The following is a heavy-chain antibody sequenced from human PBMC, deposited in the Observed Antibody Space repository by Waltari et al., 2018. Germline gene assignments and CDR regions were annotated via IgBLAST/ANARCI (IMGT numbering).Heavy chain of an antibody. V-gene: IGHV3-74*01. D-gene: IGHD1-7*01. CDR1: GLTFRNTW. CDR3: ATAGNYRFDY. CDR2: INADGSTT. J-gene: IGHJ4*02. Sequence: EVQLVESGGGLVQPGGSLSLSCAGPGLTFRNTWIHWVRQAPGEGLVWVSRINADGSTTDYADSVKGRFTISRDNAKNTLYLQMNSLRVEDTAVYYCATAGNYRFDYWGQGTLVTVSS.